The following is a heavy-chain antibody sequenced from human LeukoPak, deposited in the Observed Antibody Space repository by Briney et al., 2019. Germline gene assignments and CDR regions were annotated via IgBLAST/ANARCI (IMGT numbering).Heavy chain of an antibody. D-gene: IGHD3-10*02. Sequence: ASVKVSCKASGYTFTSYDINWVRQATGQGLEWMGWMNPNSGNTGYAQKFQGRVTMTRNTSISTAYMELSRLRSDDTAVYYCARWGVVREIDYWGQGTLVTVSS. V-gene: IGHV1-8*01. CDR1: GYTFTSYD. CDR3: ARWGVVREIDY. CDR2: MNPNSGNT. J-gene: IGHJ4*02.